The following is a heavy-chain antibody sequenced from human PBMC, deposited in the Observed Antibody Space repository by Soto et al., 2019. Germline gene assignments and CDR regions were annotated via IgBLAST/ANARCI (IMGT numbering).Heavy chain of an antibody. J-gene: IGHJ6*02. D-gene: IGHD7-27*01. Sequence: EVQLVESGGGLVKPGGSLRLSCAASGFTFSSYSMNWVRQAPGKGLEWVSSISSSSSYIYYADSVKGRFTISRDNAKNSLYLQMNSLRAEDTAVYYCARNWGYYYYDGMDVWGQGTTVTVSS. CDR1: GFTFSSYS. CDR2: ISSSSSYI. CDR3: ARNWGYYYYDGMDV. V-gene: IGHV3-21*01.